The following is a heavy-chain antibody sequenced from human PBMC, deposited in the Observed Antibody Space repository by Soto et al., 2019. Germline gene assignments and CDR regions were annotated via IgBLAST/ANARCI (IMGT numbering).Heavy chain of an antibody. CDR2: IIPILGIA. V-gene: IGHV1-69*10. CDR3: ARGDYDSTFDP. Sequence: ASVKVSCKASGGTFSSYAISWVRQAPGQGLEWMGGIIPILGIANYAQKFQGRVTITADKSTSTAYMELSSLRSEDTAVYYCARGDYDSTFDPWGQGTLVTVSS. CDR1: GGTFSSYA. D-gene: IGHD3-22*01. J-gene: IGHJ5*02.